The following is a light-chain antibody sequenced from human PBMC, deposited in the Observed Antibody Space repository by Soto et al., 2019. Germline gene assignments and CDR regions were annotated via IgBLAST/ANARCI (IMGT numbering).Light chain of an antibody. V-gene: IGKV3-20*01. CDR3: HQYDNTPQT. J-gene: IGKJ2*01. CDR2: AAS. CDR1: ESTSGY. Sequence: EIVLTQSPATLSLSPGERATLSCRASESTSGYLAWYQQKPGQAPRVLIYAASNRATGIPDRFSGSGSGTDFSLTISRLEPEDFAVYYCHQYDNTPQTFGQGTKVDIK.